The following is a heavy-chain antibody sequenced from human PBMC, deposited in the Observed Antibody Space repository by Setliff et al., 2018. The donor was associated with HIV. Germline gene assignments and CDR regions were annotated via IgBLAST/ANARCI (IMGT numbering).Heavy chain of an antibody. Sequence: GGSLRLSCAASGFTFSSYSMNWVRQAPGKGLEWVSSISSSSSYIYYADSVKGRFTISRDNAKNSLYLQMNSLRAEDTAVYYCARGRYPRYYDILTGYYRRDAFDIWGQGTMVTVSS. J-gene: IGHJ3*02. D-gene: IGHD3-9*01. V-gene: IGHV3-21*01. CDR3: ARGRYPRYYDILTGYYRRDAFDI. CDR2: ISSSSSYI. CDR1: GFTFSSYS.